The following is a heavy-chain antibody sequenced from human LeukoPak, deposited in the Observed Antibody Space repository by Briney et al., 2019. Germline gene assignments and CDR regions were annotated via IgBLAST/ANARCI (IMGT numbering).Heavy chain of an antibody. CDR1: GGTFSSYA. CDR3: ARGTSYDSSGYYLEYYFDY. V-gene: IGHV1-69*05. CDR2: IIPIFGTA. D-gene: IGHD3-22*01. J-gene: IGHJ4*02. Sequence: SVKVSCKASGGTFSSYAISWVRQAPGQGREWMGGIIPIFGTANYAQKFQGRVTITTDESTSTAYMELSSLRSEDTAVYYCARGTSYDSSGYYLEYYFDYWGQGTLVTVSS.